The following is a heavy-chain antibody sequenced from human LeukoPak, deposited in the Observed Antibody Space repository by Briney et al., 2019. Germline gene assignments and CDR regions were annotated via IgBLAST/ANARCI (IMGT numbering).Heavy chain of an antibody. CDR1: GFTFSSYE. J-gene: IGHJ4*02. V-gene: IGHV3-48*03. CDR3: ARARYYDSSGYYYFNC. Sequence: HPGGSLRLSCAASGFTFSSYEMNWVRQAPGKGLEWVSYISSSGSTIYYADSVKGRFTISRDNAKNSLYLQMNSLRAEDTAVYYCARARYYDSSGYYYFNCWGQGTLVTVSS. CDR2: ISSSGSTI. D-gene: IGHD3-22*01.